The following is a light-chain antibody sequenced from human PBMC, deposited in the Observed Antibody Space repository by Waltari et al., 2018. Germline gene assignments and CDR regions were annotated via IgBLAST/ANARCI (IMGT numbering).Light chain of an antibody. V-gene: IGKV1-9*01. CDR2: AAS. J-gene: IGKJ1*01. Sequence: DIQLTQSPSFLSASVGDSVTNTCRASQGISTYLAWYQQKPGKAPKLLIYAASTLQSGVPSRFSGSGSGTEFTLTISSLQPEDFAIYYCQQLNNYLWTFGQGTEVEIK. CDR1: QGISTY. CDR3: QQLNNYLWT.